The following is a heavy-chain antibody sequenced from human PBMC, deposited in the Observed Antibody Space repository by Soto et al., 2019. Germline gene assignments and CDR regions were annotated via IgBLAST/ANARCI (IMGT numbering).Heavy chain of an antibody. CDR3: ARQLDRSGYYWVS. Sequence: GESLKIYCKGSGVSFTSYWIGRVRQMPGKGLEWMGIIYPGDSDTRYSPSFQGQVTISADKSISTAYLQWSSLKASDTAMYYCARQLDRSGYYWVSWGQGTMVTVSS. D-gene: IGHD3-22*01. V-gene: IGHV5-51*01. CDR1: GVSFTSYW. J-gene: IGHJ3*01. CDR2: IYPGDSDT.